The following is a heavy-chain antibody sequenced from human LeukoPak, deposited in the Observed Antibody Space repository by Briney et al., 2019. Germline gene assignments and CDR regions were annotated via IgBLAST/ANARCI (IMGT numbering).Heavy chain of an antibody. CDR3: TTASNRQHFDY. Sequence: GGSLRLSCAASGFTFNNAWMTWVRQAPGKGLEWVGRSKSKTDDATTDFAAPVKGRSTISRDDSRNTVYLQMNSLKTEDTAVYYCTTASNRQHFDYWGQGTLVTVSS. CDR1: GFTFNNAW. CDR2: SKSKTDDATT. V-gene: IGHV3-15*01. D-gene: IGHD1-14*01. J-gene: IGHJ4*02.